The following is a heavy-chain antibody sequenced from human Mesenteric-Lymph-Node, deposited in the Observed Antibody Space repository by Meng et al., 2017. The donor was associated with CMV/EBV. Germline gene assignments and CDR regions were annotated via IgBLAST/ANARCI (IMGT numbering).Heavy chain of an antibody. CDR2: ISWNSGSI. CDR3: AKVKADITMVRGVSEAYFDY. CDR1: GFTFDDYA. J-gene: IGHJ4*02. Sequence: SLKISCVASGFTFDDYAMHWVRQAPGKGLEWVSGISWNSGSIGYADSVKGRFTISRDNAKNSLYLQMNSLRAEDTALYYCAKVKADITMVRGVSEAYFDYWGQGTLVTVSS. V-gene: IGHV3-9*01. D-gene: IGHD3-10*01.